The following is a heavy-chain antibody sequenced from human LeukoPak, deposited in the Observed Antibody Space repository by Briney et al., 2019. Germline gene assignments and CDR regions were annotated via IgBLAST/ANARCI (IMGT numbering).Heavy chain of an antibody. CDR1: GYTFTIYD. Sequence: GASVKVSCKASGYTFTIYDINWVRQATGQGLEWMGWINANSGGTNYAQKFQGRVTMTRDTSISTAYMGLSRLRSDDTAVYCCARKLDYWGQGTLVTVYS. CDR3: ARKLDY. V-gene: IGHV1-2*02. J-gene: IGHJ4*02. CDR2: INANSGGT.